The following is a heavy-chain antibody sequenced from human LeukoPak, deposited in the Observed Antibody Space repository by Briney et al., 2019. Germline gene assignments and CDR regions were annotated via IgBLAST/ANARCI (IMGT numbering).Heavy chain of an antibody. J-gene: IGHJ6*02. CDR1: GGSISSGGYY. V-gene: IGHV4-31*03. D-gene: IGHD6-13*01. CDR3: AEAAAGTYYGMDV. Sequence: SETLSLTCTVSGGSISSGGYYWSWIRHPPGKGLEWIGYIYYSGSTYYNPSLKSRVTISVDTSKNQFSLKLSSVTAADTAVYYCAEAAAGTYYGMDVWGQGTTVTVSS. CDR2: IYYSGST.